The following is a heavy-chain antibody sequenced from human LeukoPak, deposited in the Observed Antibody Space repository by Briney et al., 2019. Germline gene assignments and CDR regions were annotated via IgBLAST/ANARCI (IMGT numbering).Heavy chain of an antibody. D-gene: IGHD6-13*01. Sequence: PSETLSLTCTVPGGSISTYYWNWIRQSPGKGLEWIGYIYYSGSTNYNPSLKSRVTISVDTSKNQLSLKLSSVTAADTAVYYCTRGRVQSSTRYGMDVWGQGTTVTVSS. J-gene: IGHJ6*02. CDR3: TRGRVQSSTRYGMDV. CDR1: GGSISTYY. CDR2: IYYSGST. V-gene: IGHV4-59*01.